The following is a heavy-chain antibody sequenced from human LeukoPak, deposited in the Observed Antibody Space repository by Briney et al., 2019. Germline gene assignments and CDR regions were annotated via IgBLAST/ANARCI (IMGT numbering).Heavy chain of an antibody. CDR1: GGSISSGDYY. CDR2: IYYSGST. V-gene: IGHV4-30-4*08. CDR3: ATAYCSSTSCYTDYYYMDV. D-gene: IGHD2-2*02. J-gene: IGHJ6*03. Sequence: SETLSLTCTVSGGSISSGDYYWSWIRQPPGKGLEWIGYIYYSGSTYYNPSPKSRVTISVDTSTNQFSLKLSSVTAADTAVYYCATAYCSSTSCYTDYYYMDVWGKGTTVTVSS.